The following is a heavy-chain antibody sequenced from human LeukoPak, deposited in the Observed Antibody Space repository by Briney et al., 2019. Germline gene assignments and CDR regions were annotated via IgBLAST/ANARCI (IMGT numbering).Heavy chain of an antibody. D-gene: IGHD3-22*01. V-gene: IGHV3-30*18. CDR1: GFTFSSYG. Sequence: PGGSLRLSCAASGFTFSSYGMHWVRQAPGKGLEWVAVISYDGSNKYSADSVKGRFTISRDNSKNTLYLQMNSLRAEDTAVYYCAKQTWTYDSSGYHPLDYWGQGTLVSVSS. CDR2: ISYDGSNK. CDR3: AKQTWTYDSSGYHPLDY. J-gene: IGHJ4*02.